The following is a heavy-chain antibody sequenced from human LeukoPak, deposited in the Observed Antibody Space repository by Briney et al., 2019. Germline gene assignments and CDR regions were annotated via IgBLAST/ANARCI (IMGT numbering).Heavy chain of an antibody. V-gene: IGHV3-7*01. D-gene: IGHD1-1*01. CDR3: ARDNDGKDY. CDR1: GFTLRRYR. CDR2: INPDGRDK. J-gene: IGHJ4*02. Sequence: GGPLRLSCTASGFTLRRYRMSWLRQAPGKGLEWVANINPDGRDKFYVDSVKGRFTISRDNAKNSLFLQMNSLRAEDTAMYYCARDNDGKDYWGQGTLVTVSS.